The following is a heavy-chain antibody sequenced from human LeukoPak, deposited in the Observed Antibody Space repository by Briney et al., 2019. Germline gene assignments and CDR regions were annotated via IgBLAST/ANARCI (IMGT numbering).Heavy chain of an antibody. Sequence: GGSLRLSCAASGFTFRSYGMHWVRQAPGKGLEWVAVIWYDGSNKYYADSVKGRFTISRDNSKNTLYLQMNSLRAEDTAVYYCAKDLGLGNWFDPWGQGTLVTVSS. V-gene: IGHV3-33*06. CDR2: IWYDGSNK. CDR1: GFTFRSYG. D-gene: IGHD3-10*01. CDR3: AKDLGLGNWFDP. J-gene: IGHJ5*02.